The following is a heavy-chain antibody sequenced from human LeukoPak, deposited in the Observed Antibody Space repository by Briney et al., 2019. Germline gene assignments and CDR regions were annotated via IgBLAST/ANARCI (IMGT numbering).Heavy chain of an antibody. CDR1: GYTFTGYY. V-gene: IGHV1-2*02. Sequence: ASVKVSCKASGYTFTGYYLHWVRQAPGQGLEWMGWINPSGGTNYAQKFQGRVTMTRDTSISTAYMELSRLRSDDTAVYYCARGYRYSYGYGYGWFDPWGQGTLVTVSS. J-gene: IGHJ5*02. CDR3: ARGYRYSYGYGYGWFDP. D-gene: IGHD5-18*01. CDR2: INPSGGT.